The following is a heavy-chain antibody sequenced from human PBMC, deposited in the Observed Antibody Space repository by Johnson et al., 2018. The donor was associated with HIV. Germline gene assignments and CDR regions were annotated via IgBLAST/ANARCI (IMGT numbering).Heavy chain of an antibody. J-gene: IGHJ3*02. Sequence: QVQLVESGGGLVKPGGSLRLSCAASGFTFSYYSMHWVRQAPGKGLEWVALTSYDESDKFYADSVKGRFIISRDNPRNTLYLQMNGLRAEDTAVYYCAKGTNGQSWAFDIWGQGTVVTVSS. D-gene: IGHD2-8*01. CDR1: GFTFSYYS. CDR3: AKGTNGQSWAFDI. CDR2: TSYDESDK. V-gene: IGHV3-30*04.